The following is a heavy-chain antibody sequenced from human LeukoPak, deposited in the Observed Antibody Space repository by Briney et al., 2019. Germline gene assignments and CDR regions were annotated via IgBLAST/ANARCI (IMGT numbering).Heavy chain of an antibody. CDR2: IYYSGST. CDR1: GGSISSSSYY. Sequence: PSETLSLTCTVSGGSISSSSYYWGWIRQPPGKGLEWIGSIYYSGSTYYSPSLKSRVTISVDTSKNQFSLKLSSVTAADTAVYYCARHPFYEWLLSPFDYWGQGTLVTVSS. D-gene: IGHD3-3*01. V-gene: IGHV4-39*01. J-gene: IGHJ4*02. CDR3: ARHPFYEWLLSPFDY.